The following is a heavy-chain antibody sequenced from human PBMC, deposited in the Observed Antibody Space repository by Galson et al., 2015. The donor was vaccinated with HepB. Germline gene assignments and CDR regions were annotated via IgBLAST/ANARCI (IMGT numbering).Heavy chain of an antibody. J-gene: IGHJ5*02. CDR1: GYTFTSYG. CDR2: ISAYNGNT. V-gene: IGHV1-18*01. Sequence: QSGAEVKKPGASVKVSCKASGYTFTSYGISWVRQAPGQGLEWMGWISAYNGNTNYAQKLQGRVTMTTDTSTSTAYMELRSLRSDDTAVYYCARDPGYYDSSGQKFRFDPWGQGTLVTVSS. D-gene: IGHD3-22*01. CDR3: ARDPGYYDSSGQKFRFDP.